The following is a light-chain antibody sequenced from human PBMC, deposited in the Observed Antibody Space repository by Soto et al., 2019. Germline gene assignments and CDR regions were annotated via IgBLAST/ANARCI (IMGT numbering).Light chain of an antibody. J-gene: IGKJ1*01. CDR3: QYYNSYSQA. CDR2: KAS. CDR1: QTVSSW. Sequence: DMVMTQSPATLSVSLGYRATLSCCASQTVSSWLAWYQQKPGKAPKLLIYKASTLKSGFPSRFSGSGSGTELTLTISSLQTDDFATYCCQYYNSYSQAFGQGTKVDIK. V-gene: IGKV1-5*03.